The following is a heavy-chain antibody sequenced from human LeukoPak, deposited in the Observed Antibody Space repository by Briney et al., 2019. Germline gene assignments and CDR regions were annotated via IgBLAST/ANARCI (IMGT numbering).Heavy chain of an antibody. Sequence: GASVKVSCKASGGTFSSSAISWVRQAPGQGLEWMGGIIPIFGTANYAQKFQGRVTITTDESTSTAYMELSSLRSEDTAVYYCARARREGSRPYYYYMDVWGKGTTVTVSS. J-gene: IGHJ6*03. CDR2: IIPIFGTA. CDR1: GGTFSSSA. D-gene: IGHD6-6*01. V-gene: IGHV1-69*05. CDR3: ARARREGSRPYYYYMDV.